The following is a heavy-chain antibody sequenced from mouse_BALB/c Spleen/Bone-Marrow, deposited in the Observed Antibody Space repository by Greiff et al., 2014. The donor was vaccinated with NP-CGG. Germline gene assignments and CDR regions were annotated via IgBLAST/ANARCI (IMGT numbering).Heavy chain of an antibody. J-gene: IGHJ3*01. CDR3: ARYGGRSYDGFAY. CDR2: INPSTGYT. D-gene: IGHD2-12*01. V-gene: IGHV1-7*01. CDR1: GYTFTIYW. Sequence: VQLVESGAELAKPGASVKMSCKASGYTFTIYWMHWVKQRPGQGLEWIGYINPSTGYTEYNQKFKDKATLTADKSSSTAYMQLSSLTSEDSAVYYCARYGGRSYDGFAYWGQGTLVNVSA.